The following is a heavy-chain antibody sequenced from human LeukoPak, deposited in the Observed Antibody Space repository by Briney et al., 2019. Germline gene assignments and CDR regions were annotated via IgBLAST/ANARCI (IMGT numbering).Heavy chain of an antibody. CDR2: IYHSGST. V-gene: IGHV4-4*02. CDR3: ARGTHFGVRGVIIPTSSFDY. CDR1: GGSISSSNW. D-gene: IGHD3-10*01. Sequence: TSETLSLTCAVSGGSISSSNWWSWVRQPPGKGLEWIGEIYHSGSTNYNPSLKSRVTISVDKSKNQFSLKLSSVTAADTAVYYCARGTHFGVRGVIIPTSSFDYWGQGTLVTVSS. J-gene: IGHJ4*02.